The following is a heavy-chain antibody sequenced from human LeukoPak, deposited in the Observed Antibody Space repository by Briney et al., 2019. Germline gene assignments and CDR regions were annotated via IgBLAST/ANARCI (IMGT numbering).Heavy chain of an antibody. D-gene: IGHD3-10*01. Sequence: PGRSLRLSCSASGFTLGIYAMTWVRQAPGKGLEWVSSISDSDGDTNYADSVKGRFSISRDNSKSTLYLQMSSLRAEDTAVYYCARDPRSFNRLPGYWGQGTLVTVSS. CDR1: GFTLGIYA. CDR3: ARDPRSFNRLPGY. J-gene: IGHJ4*02. V-gene: IGHV3-23*01. CDR2: ISDSDGDT.